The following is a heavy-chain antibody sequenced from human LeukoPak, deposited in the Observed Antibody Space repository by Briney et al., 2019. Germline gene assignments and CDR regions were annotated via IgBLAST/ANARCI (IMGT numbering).Heavy chain of an antibody. D-gene: IGHD2-2*01. V-gene: IGHV1-2*02. Sequence: GASVTVSCKASGYTFTTYYMHWVRQAPGQGLEWMGWINPNSGGTNYAQKFQGRVTMTRDTSISTAYMELSRLRSDDTAVYYCARGAYCSSTSCYVDFDYWGQGTLVTVSS. J-gene: IGHJ4*02. CDR2: INPNSGGT. CDR3: ARGAYCSSTSCYVDFDY. CDR1: GYTFTTYY.